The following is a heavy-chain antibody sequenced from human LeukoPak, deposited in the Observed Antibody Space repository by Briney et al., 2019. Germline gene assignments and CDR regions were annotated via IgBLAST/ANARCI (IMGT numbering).Heavy chain of an antibody. J-gene: IGHJ4*02. D-gene: IGHD3-10*01. V-gene: IGHV3-48*03. CDR1: GFTFSSYE. CDR2: ISSSGDTK. CDR3: ARVSKASGSYNY. Sequence: GGALRLSCAASGFTFSSYEMNWVRQAPGKGLEWLSYISSSGDTKYYADSVKGRLIISRDNAKNSLYLRVNSLRAEDTAVYYCARVSKASGSYNYWGQGTLVTVSS.